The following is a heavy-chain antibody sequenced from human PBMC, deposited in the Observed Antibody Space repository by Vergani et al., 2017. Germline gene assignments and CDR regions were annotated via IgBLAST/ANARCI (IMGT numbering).Heavy chain of an antibody. CDR3: ARDLTALYSSSWYGRRNGMDV. J-gene: IGHJ6*02. V-gene: IGHV4-4*07. D-gene: IGHD6-13*01. CDR2: IYTSGST. Sequence: QVQLQESGPGLVKPSETLSLSCTVSGGSIRSYYWSWIRQPAGKGLEWIGRIYTSGSTNYNPSLKSRVTISVDTSKNQFSLKLSSVTAADTAVYYCARDLTALYSSSWYGRRNGMDVWGQGTTVTVSS. CDR1: GGSIRSYY.